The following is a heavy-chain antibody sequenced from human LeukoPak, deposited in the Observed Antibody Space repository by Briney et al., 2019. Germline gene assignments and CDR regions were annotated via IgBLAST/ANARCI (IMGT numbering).Heavy chain of an antibody. CDR3: AKNGVNYWYFDL. Sequence: PGGSLRLSCAASGFTFSSYAMSWVRQAPGKGLEWVSGISGSGGGTYNADSVKGRFTISRDNSKNTLYLQMNSLRAEDTAVHYCAKNGVNYWYFDLWGRGTLVTVSS. D-gene: IGHD2-8*01. CDR1: GFTFSSYA. CDR2: ISGSGGGT. J-gene: IGHJ2*01. V-gene: IGHV3-23*01.